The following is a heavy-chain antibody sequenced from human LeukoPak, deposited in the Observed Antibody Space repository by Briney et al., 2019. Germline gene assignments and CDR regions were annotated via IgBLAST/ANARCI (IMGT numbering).Heavy chain of an antibody. J-gene: IGHJ4*02. CDR1: GFTFSSYA. CDR2: ISGSGGST. Sequence: GGSLRLSCAASGFTFSSYAMSWVRQAPGKGLEWVSAISGSGGSTYYADSVKGRFTISRDNSKNTLYLQMNSLRAEDTAVYYCAKESPNPTFQPIKQFDYWGQGTLVTVSS. D-gene: IGHD2-21*01. V-gene: IGHV3-23*01. CDR3: AKESPNPTFQPIKQFDY.